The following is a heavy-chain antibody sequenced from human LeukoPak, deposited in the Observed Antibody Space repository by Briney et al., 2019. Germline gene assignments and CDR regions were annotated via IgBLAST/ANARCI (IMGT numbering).Heavy chain of an antibody. J-gene: IGHJ4*02. CDR3: ARDGWESGDY. CDR1: GVSISGSSYY. V-gene: IGHV4-39*07. CDR2: IYYSGIT. D-gene: IGHD1-26*01. Sequence: SETLSLTCTVSGVSISGSSYYWGWIRQAPGKGLEWIGSIYYSGITHYNPSLKSRVTISVDMSTNQFSLRLSFVTAADTAVYYCARDGWESGDYWGQGTLVAVSS.